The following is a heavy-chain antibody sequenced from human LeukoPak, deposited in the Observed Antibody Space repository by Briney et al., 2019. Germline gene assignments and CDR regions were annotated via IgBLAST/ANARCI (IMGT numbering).Heavy chain of an antibody. V-gene: IGHV4-34*01. Sequence: SETLSLTCAVYGGSFSGYYWSWIRQPPGKRLEWIGEIHHSGRTNYNPSLKSRVTISVDTSKNQFSLKLSSVPAADTAVYYCARIWPDYWGQGTLVTVSS. CDR2: IHHSGRT. D-gene: IGHD3-10*01. CDR1: GGSFSGYY. CDR3: ARIWPDY. J-gene: IGHJ4*02.